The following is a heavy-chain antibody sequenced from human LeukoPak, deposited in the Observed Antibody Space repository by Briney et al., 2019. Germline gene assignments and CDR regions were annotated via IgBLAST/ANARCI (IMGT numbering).Heavy chain of an antibody. CDR3: ARGGSSGYYYPYYFDY. CDR2: IYPGDSDT. V-gene: IGHV5-51*01. Sequence: GESLKISCKASGYTFTNYWIGWVRQMPGKGLEWMGIIYPGDSDTRYSPSFQGQVTISADKSISTAYLQWSSLKASDTAMYYCARGGSSGYYYPYYFDYWGQGTLVTVSS. CDR1: GYTFTNYW. D-gene: IGHD3-22*01. J-gene: IGHJ4*02.